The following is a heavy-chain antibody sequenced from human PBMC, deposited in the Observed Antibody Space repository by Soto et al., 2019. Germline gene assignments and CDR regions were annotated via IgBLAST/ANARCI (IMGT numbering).Heavy chain of an antibody. J-gene: IGHJ6*02. V-gene: IGHV1-69*06. CDR3: ARDVLRYYDFWSGEMNGMDV. CDR1: SGTFISYA. CDR2: IIPIFGTA. Sequence: SVKVSFKASSGTFISYAISWVRQAPGQGLEWMGGIIPIFGTANYAQKFQGRVTITADKSTSTAYMELSSLRSEDTAVYYCARDVLRYYDFWSGEMNGMDVWGQGTTVTVSS. D-gene: IGHD3-3*01.